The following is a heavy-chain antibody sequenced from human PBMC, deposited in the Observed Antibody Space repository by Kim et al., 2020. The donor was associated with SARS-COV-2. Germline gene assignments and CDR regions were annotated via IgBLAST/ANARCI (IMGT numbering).Heavy chain of an antibody. Sequence: GGSLRLSCAASGFTFSSYAMHWVRQAPGKGLEWVAVISYDGSNKYYADSVKGRFTISRDNSKNTLYLQMNSLRAEDTAVYYCARDVEKSGSYFHAHYWG. CDR2: ISYDGSNK. J-gene: IGHJ4*01. CDR1: GFTFSSYA. CDR3: ARDVEKSGSYFHAHY. V-gene: IGHV3-30-3*01. D-gene: IGHD1-26*01.